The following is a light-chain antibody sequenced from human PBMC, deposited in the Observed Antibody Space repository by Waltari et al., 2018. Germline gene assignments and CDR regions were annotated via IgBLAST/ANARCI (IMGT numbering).Light chain of an antibody. CDR2: QDS. CDR1: ALPGQY. Sequence: SYELTQPPSVSVSPGQTARITCFGDALPGQYTYRYQQKPGQAPVLVISQDSERPSGIPERFSGSSSGTTVTLTISGVQAEDEADYYCQSVDSSISYVVFGGGTKLTVL. J-gene: IGLJ2*01. CDR3: QSVDSSISYVV. V-gene: IGLV3-25*03.